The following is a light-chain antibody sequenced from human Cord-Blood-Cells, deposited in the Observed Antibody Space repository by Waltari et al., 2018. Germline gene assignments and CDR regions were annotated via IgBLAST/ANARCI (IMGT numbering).Light chain of an antibody. CDR3: AAWDDSLSVF. J-gene: IGLJ2*01. CDR2: RNN. Sequence: QSVLTQPPSASGTPGQRDTISSSGSSTNIGSNYVYWYQQLPGTAPKLLIYRNNQRPSGVPDRFSGSKSGTSASLAISGLRSEDEADYYCAAWDDSLSVFFGGGTKLTVL. V-gene: IGLV1-47*01. CDR1: STNIGSNY.